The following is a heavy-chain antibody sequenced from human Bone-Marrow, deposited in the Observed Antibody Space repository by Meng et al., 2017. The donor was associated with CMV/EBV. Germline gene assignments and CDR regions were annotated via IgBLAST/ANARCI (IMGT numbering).Heavy chain of an antibody. J-gene: IGHJ5*02. CDR3: ARGGSITIFGVAARTGWFDP. CDR1: GGSFSGYY. CDR2: INHSGST. Sequence: SETLSLTCAVYGGSFSGYYWSWIRQPPGKGLEWIGEINHSGSTNYNPSLKSRVTISVDTSKNQFSLKLSSVTAADTAVYYCARGGSITIFGVAARTGWFDPWGQGTRVTVSS. D-gene: IGHD3-3*01. V-gene: IGHV4-34*01.